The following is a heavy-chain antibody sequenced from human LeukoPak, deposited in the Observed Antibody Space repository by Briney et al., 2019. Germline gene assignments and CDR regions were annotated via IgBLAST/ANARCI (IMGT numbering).Heavy chain of an antibody. CDR1: GYDFTTYW. J-gene: IGHJ4*02. CDR2: INPGDSDT. V-gene: IGHV5-51*01. CDR3: ARPGTNSPGNFLPFDH. Sequence: GESLKISCETSGYDFTTYWIGWVRQMPGEGLEWMGIINPGDSDTRYSPSFRGQVTISADKSIATAYLQWSSLRASDTAIYYCARPGTNSPGNFLPFDHWGPGTVVSVSS. D-gene: IGHD4-23*01.